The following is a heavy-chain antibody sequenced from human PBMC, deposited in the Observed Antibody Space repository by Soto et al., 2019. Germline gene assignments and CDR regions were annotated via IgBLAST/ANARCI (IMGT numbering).Heavy chain of an antibody. CDR1: GGSISSSSYY. CDR2: IYYSGST. CDR3: ARHVRGGLDY. Sequence: KASETLSLTCTVSGGSISSSSYYWGWIRQPPGKGLEWIGSIYYSGSTYYNPSLKSRVTISVDTSKNQFSLKLSSVTAADTAVHYCARHVRGGLDYWGQGTLVTVSS. V-gene: IGHV4-39*01. D-gene: IGHD2-15*01. J-gene: IGHJ4*02.